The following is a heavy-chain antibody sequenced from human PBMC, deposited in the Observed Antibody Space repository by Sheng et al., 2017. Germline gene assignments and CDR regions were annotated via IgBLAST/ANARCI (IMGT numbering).Heavy chain of an antibody. D-gene: IGHD2-21*02. CDR3: AKLNIVVVTAHASYYFDY. CDR1: GFTFSSYA. Sequence: EVQLLESGGGLVQPGGSLRLSCAASGFTFSSYAMSWVRQAPGKGLEWVSAISGSGGSTYYADSVKGRFTISRDNSKNTLYLQMNSLRAEDTAVYYCAKLNIVVVTAHASYYFDYWGQGTLVTVSS. CDR2: ISGSGGST. J-gene: IGHJ4*02. V-gene: IGHV3-23*01.